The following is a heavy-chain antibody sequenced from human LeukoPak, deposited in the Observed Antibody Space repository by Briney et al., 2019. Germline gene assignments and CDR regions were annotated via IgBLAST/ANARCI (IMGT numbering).Heavy chain of an antibody. J-gene: IGHJ4*02. CDR3: ARGEDEATEMATPDADY. Sequence: HPGGSLRLSCAASGFTFSSYWMHWVRQAPGKGLVWVSPINSDGSSTSYADSVKGRFTISRDNAKNTLYLQMNSLRAEDTAVYYCARGEDEATEMATPDADYWGQGTLVTVSS. V-gene: IGHV3-74*01. D-gene: IGHD5-24*01. CDR2: INSDGSST. CDR1: GFTFSSYW.